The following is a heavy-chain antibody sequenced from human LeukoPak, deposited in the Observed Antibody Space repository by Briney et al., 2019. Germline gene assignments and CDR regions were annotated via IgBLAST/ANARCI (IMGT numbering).Heavy chain of an antibody. CDR2: IYYSGST. Sequence: SETLSLTCTVSGGSISSYYWSWIRQPPGKGLEWIGCIYYSGSTNYNPSLQSRVTISVDTSKNQFSLKLSSVTAADTAVYYCARVPEGYSSHYYYGMDVWGQGTTVTVSS. D-gene: IGHD5-18*01. CDR1: GGSISSYY. J-gene: IGHJ6*02. V-gene: IGHV4-59*01. CDR3: ARVPEGYSSHYYYGMDV.